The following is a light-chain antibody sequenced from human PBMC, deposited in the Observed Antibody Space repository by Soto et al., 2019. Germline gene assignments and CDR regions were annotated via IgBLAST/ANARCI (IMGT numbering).Light chain of an antibody. CDR3: QQTYNTPLT. CDR2: ATS. J-gene: IGKJ4*01. CDR1: QNVASY. Sequence: DIQMTQSPSSLSASVGDKVTITCRASQNVASYLNWYQQKLGTAPKVLIYATSTLKTGLPSRFSGSGSGTEFILTITSLQPEDFATYYCQQTYNTPLTFGGGTKVEIK. V-gene: IGKV1-39*01.